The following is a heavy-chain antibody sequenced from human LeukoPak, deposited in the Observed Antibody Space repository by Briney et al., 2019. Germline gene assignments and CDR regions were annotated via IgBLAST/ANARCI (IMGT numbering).Heavy chain of an antibody. J-gene: IGHJ5*02. CDR1: GFTYSSYA. V-gene: IGHV3-30*03. D-gene: IGHD2-15*01. CDR3: ARGALYCSGGSCLNWFDP. CDR2: TSYDGSKK. Sequence: GGSLRLSCAASGFTYSSYAMHWVRQAPGKGLDWVAVTSYDGSKKYYADSVKGRFTISRDNSKNALYLQMNSLRTEGTAVYYCARGALYCSGGSCLNWFDPWGQRTLVTVSS.